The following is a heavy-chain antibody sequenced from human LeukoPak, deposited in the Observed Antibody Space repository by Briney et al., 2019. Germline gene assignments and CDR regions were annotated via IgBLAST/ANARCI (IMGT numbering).Heavy chain of an antibody. D-gene: IGHD6-19*01. CDR2: IIPIFGTA. Sequence: SVKVSCKASGGTFSSYAISWVRQASGQGLEWMGGIIPIFGTANYAQKFQGRVTITADKSTSTAYMELSSLRSEDTAVYYCARDGSIAVAGNYYYYYMDVWGKGTTVTVSS. CDR1: GGTFSSYA. J-gene: IGHJ6*03. CDR3: ARDGSIAVAGNYYYYYMDV. V-gene: IGHV1-69*06.